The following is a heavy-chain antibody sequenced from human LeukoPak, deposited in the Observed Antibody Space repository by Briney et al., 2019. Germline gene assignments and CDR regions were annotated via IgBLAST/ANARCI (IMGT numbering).Heavy chain of an antibody. J-gene: IGHJ4*02. CDR1: VFTFSSYE. CDR2: ISSSGSTI. Sequence: PGGSLRLSCAASVFTFSSYEMNWVRQAPGKGLEWVSYISSSGSTIYYADSVKGRFTISRDNAKNSLYLQMNSLRAEDTAVYYCAKWGRTYDILTGYSYWGQGSLVTVSS. D-gene: IGHD3-9*01. V-gene: IGHV3-48*03. CDR3: AKWGRTYDILTGYSY.